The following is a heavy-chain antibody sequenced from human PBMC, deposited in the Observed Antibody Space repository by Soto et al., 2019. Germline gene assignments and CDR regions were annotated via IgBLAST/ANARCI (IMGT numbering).Heavy chain of an antibody. V-gene: IGHV4-30-4*02. Sequence: SDTLSLTCSVSGGSISSGGYYWSWIRQPPGKGLEWIGYIYYSGSTYYNPSLKSRVTISVDTSKNQFSLKLSSVTAADTAVYYCAHNSSGRAFDIWGQGTIVTVSS. CDR2: IYYSGST. CDR3: AHNSSGRAFDI. J-gene: IGHJ3*02. D-gene: IGHD6-19*01. CDR1: GGSISSGGYY.